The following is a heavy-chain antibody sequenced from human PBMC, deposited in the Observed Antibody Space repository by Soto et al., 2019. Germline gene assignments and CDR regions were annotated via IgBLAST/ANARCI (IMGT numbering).Heavy chain of an antibody. D-gene: IGHD2-2*01. V-gene: IGHV4-39*02. CDR2: ISYSGST. CDR1: GGSISSDSYY. CDR3: ARDSRIVATPAMGSVGFDP. Sequence: PSETLSLTCTVSGGSISSDSYYWGWIRQSPEKGLEWIASISYSGSTYYNTTIKSRLIISRDNAKRSLYLQMNSLRAEDTAVYYCARDSRIVATPAMGSVGFDPWGQGTLVTVSS. J-gene: IGHJ5*02.